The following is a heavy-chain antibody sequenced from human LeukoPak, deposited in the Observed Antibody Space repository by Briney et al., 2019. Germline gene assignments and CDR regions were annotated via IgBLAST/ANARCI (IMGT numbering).Heavy chain of an antibody. CDR1: GGSISSSSYY. V-gene: IGHV4-39*01. CDR3: ARQSGSLFWAFDY. Sequence: SETLSLTCTVSGGSISSSSYYWGWIRQPPGKGLEWIGSIYYSGSTYYNPSLKSRVTISVDTSKNQFSLKLSSVTAADTAVYYCARQSGSLFWAFDYWGQGTLVTVPS. CDR2: IYYSGST. J-gene: IGHJ4*02. D-gene: IGHD1-26*01.